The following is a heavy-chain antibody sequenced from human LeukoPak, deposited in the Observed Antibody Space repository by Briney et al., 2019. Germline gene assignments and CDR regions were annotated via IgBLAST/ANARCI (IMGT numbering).Heavy chain of an antibody. D-gene: IGHD5-18*01. CDR2: IDPSDSYT. V-gene: IGHV5-10-1*01. CDR3: ARHLPGYNDGFDY. CDR1: GYSFTSYW. J-gene: IGHJ4*02. Sequence: PGESLKISCKGSGYSFTSYWISWVRQMPGKGLEWMGRIDPSDSYTKYSPSFQGHVTISADKSISTAYLQWSSLKASDTAIYYCARHLPGYNDGFDYWGQGTLVTVSS.